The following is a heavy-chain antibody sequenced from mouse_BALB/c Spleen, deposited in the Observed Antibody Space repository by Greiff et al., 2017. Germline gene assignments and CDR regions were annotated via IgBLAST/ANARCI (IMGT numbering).Heavy chain of an antibody. CDR3: ARVYDPLDY. CDR2: ISSGGGST. V-gene: IGHV5-12-1*01. CDR1: GFTFSSYD. D-gene: IGHD2-10*02. J-gene: IGHJ2*01. Sequence: EVQRVESGGGLVQPGGSLKLSCAASGFTFSSYDMSWVRQTPEKRLEWVAYISSGGGSTYYPDTVKGRFTISRDNAKNTLYLQMSSLKSEDTAMYYCARVYDPLDYWGQGTTLTVSS.